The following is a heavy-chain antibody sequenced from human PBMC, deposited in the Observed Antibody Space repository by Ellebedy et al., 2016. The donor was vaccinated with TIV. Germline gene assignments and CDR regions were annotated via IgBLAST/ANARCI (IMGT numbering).Heavy chain of an antibody. Sequence: AASVKVSCKASGYTFTDYYMHWVRQAPGQGLEWMGWINPNSGGTNYAQKFQGRVTMTRDTSISTAYMELSRLRSDDTAVYYCARELRYSRRWFDPWGQGTLVTVSS. CDR2: INPNSGGT. CDR1: GYTFTDYY. V-gene: IGHV1-2*02. D-gene: IGHD3-9*01. J-gene: IGHJ5*02. CDR3: ARELRYSRRWFDP.